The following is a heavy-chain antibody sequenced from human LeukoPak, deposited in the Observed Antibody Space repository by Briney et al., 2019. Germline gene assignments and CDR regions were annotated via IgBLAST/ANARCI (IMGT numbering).Heavy chain of an antibody. CDR3: ARVDRSRGLVVVAVEYNAFDI. CDR2: ISAYNGNT. D-gene: IGHD2-15*01. Sequence: GASVKVSCKASGYTFTSYGISWVRQAPGQGLEWMGWISAYNGNTNYVQKLQGRVTMTTDTSTSTAYMELRSLRSDDTAVYYCARVDRSRGLVVVAVEYNAFDIWGQGTMVTVSS. J-gene: IGHJ3*02. V-gene: IGHV1-18*01. CDR1: GYTFTSYG.